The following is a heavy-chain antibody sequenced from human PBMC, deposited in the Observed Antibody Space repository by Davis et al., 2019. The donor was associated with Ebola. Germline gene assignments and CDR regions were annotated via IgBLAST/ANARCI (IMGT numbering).Heavy chain of an antibody. Sequence: SETLSLTCAVYGGSFSGYYWSWIRQPPGKGLEWIGEIYHSGSTNYNPSLKSRVTISVDKSKNQFSLKLSSVTAADTAVYYCARVGSYYGSGSYSFDYWGQGTLVTVSS. D-gene: IGHD3-10*01. CDR3: ARVGSYYGSGSYSFDY. V-gene: IGHV4-34*01. J-gene: IGHJ4*02. CDR1: GGSFSGYY. CDR2: IYHSGST.